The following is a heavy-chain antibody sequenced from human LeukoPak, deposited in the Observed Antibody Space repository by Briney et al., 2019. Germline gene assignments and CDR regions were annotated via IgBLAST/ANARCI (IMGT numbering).Heavy chain of an antibody. CDR1: GFTFNDYY. J-gene: IGHJ5*02. Sequence: GGSLRLSCAASGFTFNDYYMSWIRQAPGKGLEWLLYINIGGTNTHYADSVKGRFTISRDNAKKSLYLEMNNLRAEDTAVYYCATDGAGFDTWGQGVLITVSS. CDR2: INIGGTNT. V-gene: IGHV3-11*01. CDR3: ATDGAGFDT.